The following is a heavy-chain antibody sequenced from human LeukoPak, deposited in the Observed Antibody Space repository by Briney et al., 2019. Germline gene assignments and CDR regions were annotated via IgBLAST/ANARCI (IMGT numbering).Heavy chain of an antibody. D-gene: IGHD4-17*01. CDR1: GGSFSGYY. CDR2: INHSGST. CDR3: ARREFRGDYVVDDY. Sequence: KPSETLSLTCAVYGGSFSGYYWTWIRQPPGKGLQWIGEINHSGSTNYNPSLKSRVTISVDTSKNQFSLKLSSVTAADTAVYYCARREFRGDYVVDDYWGQGTLVTVSS. V-gene: IGHV4-34*01. J-gene: IGHJ4*02.